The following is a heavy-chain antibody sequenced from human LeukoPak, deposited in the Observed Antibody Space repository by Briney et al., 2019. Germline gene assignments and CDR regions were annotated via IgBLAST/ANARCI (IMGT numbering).Heavy chain of an antibody. D-gene: IGHD2-15*01. CDR1: GFTFSSYR. CDR2: ISSSSTI. J-gene: IGHJ4*02. Sequence: GGSLRLSCAASGFTFSSYRMNWVRQAPGKGLEWVSYISSSSTIYYADSVKGRFTISRDNAKNSLYLQMNSLRAEDTAVYYCARGACSGGSCYSGWGQGTLVTVSS. V-gene: IGHV3-48*01. CDR3: ARGACSGGSCYSG.